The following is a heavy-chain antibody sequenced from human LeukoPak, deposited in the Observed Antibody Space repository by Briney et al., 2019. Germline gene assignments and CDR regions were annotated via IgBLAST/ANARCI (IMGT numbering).Heavy chain of an antibody. J-gene: IGHJ6*02. V-gene: IGHV3-48*01. CDR1: GFTFSRYS. CDR2: ITRRSSTI. Sequence: GGSLRLSCAASGFTFSRYSMNWVRQAPGKGLEWISYITRRSSTIYYADSVKGRFTISRDNSKNTLYLQMNSLRAEDTAVYYCARDYYYGSYYYYGMDVWGQGTTVTVSS. CDR3: ARDYYYGSYYYYGMDV. D-gene: IGHD3-10*01.